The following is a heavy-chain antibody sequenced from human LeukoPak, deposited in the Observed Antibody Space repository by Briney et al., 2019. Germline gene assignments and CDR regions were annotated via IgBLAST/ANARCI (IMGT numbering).Heavy chain of an antibody. CDR3: ARHPFSAPFDY. Sequence: SETLSLTCTVSGGSIGSGGYYWSWFRQPPGKGLEWIAYVYQTGDTRYNPSLKSRVSISLDMSKDQFSLKVSSVTATDTAVYYCARHPFSAPFDYWGQGILVTVSS. CDR1: GGSIGSGGYY. CDR2: VYQTGDT. V-gene: IGHV4-61*08. J-gene: IGHJ4*02. D-gene: IGHD6-19*01.